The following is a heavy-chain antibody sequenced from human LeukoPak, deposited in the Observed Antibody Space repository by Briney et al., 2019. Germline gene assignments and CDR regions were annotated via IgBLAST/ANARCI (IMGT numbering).Heavy chain of an antibody. CDR1: GYTFNSYD. Sequence: ASVKVYCKASGYTFNSYDINWVRQATGQGLEWMGWMNPNSGNTGYAQKFQGRVTMTRNTSISTAYMELSSLRSEDTAVYYCARGHSPVLRFLEWLPAYYMDVWGKGTTVTVSS. CDR3: ARGHSPVLRFLEWLPAYYMDV. J-gene: IGHJ6*03. CDR2: MNPNSGNT. D-gene: IGHD3-3*01. V-gene: IGHV1-8*01.